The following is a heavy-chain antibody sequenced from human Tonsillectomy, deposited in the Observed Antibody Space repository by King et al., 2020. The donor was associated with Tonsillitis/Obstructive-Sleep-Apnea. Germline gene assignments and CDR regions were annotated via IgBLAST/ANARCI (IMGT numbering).Heavy chain of an antibody. CDR1: GFTFNSYA. J-gene: IGHJ6*02. V-gene: IGHV3-30*04. Sequence: VQLVESGGGVVQPGRSLRLSCAASGFTFNSYAMHWVRQAPGKGLEWVAVISYDGSNKYYADSVKGRFTISRDNSKNTLYVQMNSLRAEDTAVYYCARTDTTADYSMDVWGQGNTVTVSS. D-gene: IGHD4-17*01. CDR2: ISYDGSNK. CDR3: ARTDTTADYSMDV.